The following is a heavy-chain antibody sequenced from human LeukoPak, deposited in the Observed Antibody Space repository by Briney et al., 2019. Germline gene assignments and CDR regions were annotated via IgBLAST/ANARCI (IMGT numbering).Heavy chain of an antibody. CDR2: ISSSSSYI. Sequence: KAGGSLRLSCAASGFTFSSYSMNWVRQAPGKGLEWVSSISSSSSYIYYADSVKGRFTISRDSSKNTLYLQMNSLGAEDTALYYCAKHGYCSGISCFFDFWGQGTLVTVSS. CDR3: AKHGYCSGISCFFDF. J-gene: IGHJ4*02. CDR1: GFTFSSYS. D-gene: IGHD2-2*03. V-gene: IGHV3-21*04.